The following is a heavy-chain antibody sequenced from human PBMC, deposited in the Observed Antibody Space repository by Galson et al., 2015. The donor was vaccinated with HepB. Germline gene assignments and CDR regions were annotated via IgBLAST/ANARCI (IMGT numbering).Heavy chain of an antibody. CDR1: GYTFTSYY. Sequence: SVKVSCKASGYTFTSYYMHWVRQAPGQGLEWMGIINPSGGSTSYAQKFQGRVTMTRDTSTSTVYMELSSLRSEDTAVYYCARDHPVAAGTLFLLSYWGQGTLVTVSS. D-gene: IGHD6-13*01. J-gene: IGHJ4*02. CDR3: ARDHPVAAGTLFLLSY. V-gene: IGHV1-46*01. CDR2: INPSGGST.